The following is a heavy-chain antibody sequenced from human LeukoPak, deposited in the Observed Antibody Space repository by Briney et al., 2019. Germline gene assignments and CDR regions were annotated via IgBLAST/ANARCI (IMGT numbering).Heavy chain of an antibody. J-gene: IGHJ1*01. CDR3: GRLRESSNWPPGYLQH. CDR2: ISAYNGNT. Sequence: ASVKVSCKASGFTFTSFGFSWVRQAPGQGLEWMGWISAYNGNTNYAQNLQGRVTMTTDASTSTVYMELRSLRSDDTAMYYCGRLRESSNWPPGYLQHWGQGTLVIVSS. V-gene: IGHV1-18*01. CDR1: GFTFTSFG. D-gene: IGHD4-11*01.